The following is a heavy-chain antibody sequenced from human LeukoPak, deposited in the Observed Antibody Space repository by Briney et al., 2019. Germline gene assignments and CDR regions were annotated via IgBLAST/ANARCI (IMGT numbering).Heavy chain of an antibody. V-gene: IGHV4-31*03. Sequence: SQTLSLTCTVSGDSISSGRYYWIWIRQHPGKGLEWIGYIYYSGSTYYNPSLKSRVTISVDTSQNQFSLKLSSVTAADTAVYYCARVRDPLDYWGQGTLVTVSS. CDR3: ARVRDPLDY. CDR1: GDSISSGRYY. CDR2: IYYSGST. J-gene: IGHJ4*02. D-gene: IGHD5-24*01.